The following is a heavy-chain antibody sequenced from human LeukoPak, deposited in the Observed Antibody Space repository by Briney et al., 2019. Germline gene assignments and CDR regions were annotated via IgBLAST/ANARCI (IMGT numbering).Heavy chain of an antibody. CDR1: GYSISSGYY. Sequence: PSETLSLTCPVSGYSISSGYYWGWIRQPPGKGLEWIGSIYHSGSTYYNPSLKSRVTISVDTSKNQFSLKLSSVTAADTAVYYRASILGKLYYYGMDVWGQGTTVTVSS. V-gene: IGHV4-38-2*01. J-gene: IGHJ6*02. CDR2: IYHSGST. D-gene: IGHD7-27*01. CDR3: ASILGKLYYYGMDV.